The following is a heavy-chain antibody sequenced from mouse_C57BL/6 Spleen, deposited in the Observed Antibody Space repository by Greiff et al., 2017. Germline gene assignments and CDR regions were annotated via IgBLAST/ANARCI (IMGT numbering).Heavy chain of an antibody. V-gene: IGHV1-53*01. D-gene: IGHD2-4*01. CDR1: GYTFTSYW. CDR3: ARSGIYYDYDGYFDY. J-gene: IGHJ2*01. CDR2: IKPSNGGT. Sequence: QVQLQQPGTELVKPGASVKLSCKASGYTFTSYWMHWVKQRPGQGLEWIGNIKPSNGGTNYNEKFKSKATLTVDKSSSTAYMQLSSLTSEDSAVYYCARSGIYYDYDGYFDYWGQGTTLTVSS.